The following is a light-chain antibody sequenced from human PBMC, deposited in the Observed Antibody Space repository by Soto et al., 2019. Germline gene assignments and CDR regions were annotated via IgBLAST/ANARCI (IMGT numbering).Light chain of an antibody. Sequence: QSALTQPASVSGSPGQSITISCTGTSSDVGGYNYVSWYQQHPVKAPNLMIYDFSNRPSGVSNRFSGSKSGNTASLTISGLQAEDEADYYCSSFPSSSTWVFGGGTKLTV. CDR3: SSFPSSSTWV. V-gene: IGLV2-14*01. CDR1: SSDVGGYNY. CDR2: DFS. J-gene: IGLJ3*02.